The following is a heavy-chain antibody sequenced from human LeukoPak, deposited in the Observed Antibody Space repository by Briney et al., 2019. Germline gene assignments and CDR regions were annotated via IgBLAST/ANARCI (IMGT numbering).Heavy chain of an antibody. CDR1: GGSFSGYY. Sequence: PSETLSLTCAVYGGSFSGYYWRWIRQPPGKGLEWIGEINHSGSTNYNPSLKSRVTISVDTSKNQFSLKLSSVTAADTAVYYCARGRSSSWYPFDYWGQGTLVTVSS. J-gene: IGHJ4*02. CDR2: INHSGST. CDR3: ARGRSSSWYPFDY. V-gene: IGHV4-34*01. D-gene: IGHD6-13*01.